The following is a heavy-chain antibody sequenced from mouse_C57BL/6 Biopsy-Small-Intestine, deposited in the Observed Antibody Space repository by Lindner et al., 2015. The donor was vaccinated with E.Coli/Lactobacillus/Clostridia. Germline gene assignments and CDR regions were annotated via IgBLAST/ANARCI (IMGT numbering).Heavy chain of an antibody. Sequence: VQLQESGAELARPGASVKLSCKASGYTFTSYGISWVKQRTGQGLEWIGEIYPRSGNTYYNEKFKGKATLTADKSSSTAYMELRSLTSEGSAVYFRASRELTGTFAYWGQGTLVTVSA. CDR3: ASRELTGTFAY. J-gene: IGHJ3*01. D-gene: IGHD4-1*01. CDR1: GYTFTSYG. V-gene: IGHV1-81*01. CDR2: IYPRSGNT.